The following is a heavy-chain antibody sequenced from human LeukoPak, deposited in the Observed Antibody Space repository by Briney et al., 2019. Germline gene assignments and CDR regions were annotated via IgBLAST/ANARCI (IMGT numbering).Heavy chain of an antibody. CDR3: ARPTKYQPPRWYFDL. Sequence: PSETLSLTCAVSGYSISSGYYWGWIRQPPGKGLEGIGSIYHSGSTHYNPSLKSRVTISVDTSKNQFSLKLNSMTAADTAVYYCARPTKYQPPRWYFDLWGRGTLVTVSS. J-gene: IGHJ2*01. D-gene: IGHD2-2*01. V-gene: IGHV4-38-2*01. CDR2: IYHSGST. CDR1: GYSISSGYY.